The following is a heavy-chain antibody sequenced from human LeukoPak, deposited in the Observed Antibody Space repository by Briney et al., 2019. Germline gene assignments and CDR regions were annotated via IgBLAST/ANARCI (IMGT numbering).Heavy chain of an antibody. Sequence: GASVEVSCKASGYTFTSYAMHWVRQAPGQRLEWMGWINAGNGNTKYSQKFQGRVTITRDTSASTAYMELSSLRSEDTAVYYCARDSLPYDILTGYGHWGQGTLVTVSS. D-gene: IGHD3-9*01. CDR1: GYTFTSYA. CDR3: ARDSLPYDILTGYGH. V-gene: IGHV1-3*01. CDR2: INAGNGNT. J-gene: IGHJ4*02.